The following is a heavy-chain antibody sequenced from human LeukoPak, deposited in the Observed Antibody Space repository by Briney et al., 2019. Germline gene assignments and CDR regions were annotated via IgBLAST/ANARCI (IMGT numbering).Heavy chain of an antibody. Sequence: GGSLRLSCAASGFTFSNYAMSWVRQAPEKGLEWVSAISGSGGSTYYADSVKGRFTVSRDNSKNTLYLQMNSLRAEDTAVYYCANDGAYYDSNTDAFDIWGQGTMVTVSS. J-gene: IGHJ3*02. D-gene: IGHD3-22*01. CDR3: ANDGAYYDSNTDAFDI. V-gene: IGHV3-23*01. CDR1: GFTFSNYA. CDR2: ISGSGGST.